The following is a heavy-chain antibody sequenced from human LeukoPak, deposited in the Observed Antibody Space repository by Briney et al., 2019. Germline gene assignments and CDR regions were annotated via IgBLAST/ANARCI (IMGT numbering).Heavy chain of an antibody. CDR3: AGIQERYCSSTSCLGPWGY. D-gene: IGHD2-2*01. CDR2: INPNSGGT. J-gene: IGHJ4*02. CDR1: GYTFTGYY. Sequence: GASVKVSCKASGYTFTGYYMHWVRQAPGQGLEWMGWINPNSGGTNYAQKFQGRVTMTRDTSISTAYMELSRLRSDDTAVYYCAGIQERYCSSTSCLGPWGYWGQGTLVTVSS. V-gene: IGHV1-2*02.